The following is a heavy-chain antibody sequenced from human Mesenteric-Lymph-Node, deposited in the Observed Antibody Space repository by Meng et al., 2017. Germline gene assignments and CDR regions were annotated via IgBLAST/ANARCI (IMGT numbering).Heavy chain of an antibody. J-gene: IGHJ6*02. V-gene: IGHV3-21*01. CDR2: MSSSSSRI. Sequence: GESLKISCAASGFTFSGYGMNWVRQPPGKGLEWVSSMSSSSSRIYYAASLKGRFTISRDNAKNSLYLQMNSLRAEDTAIYYCARDLLGVIMVRGVVVSYFYGMDVWGQGTTVTVSS. CDR1: GFTFSGYG. D-gene: IGHD3-10*01. CDR3: ARDLLGVIMVRGVVVSYFYGMDV.